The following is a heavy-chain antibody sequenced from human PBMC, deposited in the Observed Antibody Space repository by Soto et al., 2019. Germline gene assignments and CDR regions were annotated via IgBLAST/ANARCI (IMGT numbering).Heavy chain of an antibody. Sequence: SQTLSLTCAISGDSVSSNSAAWSWIRQSPSRGLEWLGRTYYRSKWNSNYAVSVKGRVTIHPDTSNNQFSLQLNSVTPEDTAVYYCARDEGGPWGQGTMVTVSS. V-gene: IGHV6-1*01. J-gene: IGHJ4*02. CDR1: GDSVSSNSAA. CDR2: TYYRSKWNS. CDR3: ARDEGGP.